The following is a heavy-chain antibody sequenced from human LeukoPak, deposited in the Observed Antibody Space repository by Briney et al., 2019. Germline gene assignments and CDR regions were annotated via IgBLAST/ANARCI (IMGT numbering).Heavy chain of an antibody. J-gene: IGHJ3*01. Sequence: GGSLRLSCAASGFTFRSYAMNWVRQAPGKGLEWVSAIAGTGGHTYYAASVEGRFTVSRDNSKNTLYLQMSSLRAEDTAMYYCAKVRDTKDWYKDAFDVWGQGTRVTVSS. V-gene: IGHV3-23*01. CDR2: IAGTGGHT. CDR1: GFTFRSYA. D-gene: IGHD3/OR15-3a*01. CDR3: AKVRDTKDWYKDAFDV.